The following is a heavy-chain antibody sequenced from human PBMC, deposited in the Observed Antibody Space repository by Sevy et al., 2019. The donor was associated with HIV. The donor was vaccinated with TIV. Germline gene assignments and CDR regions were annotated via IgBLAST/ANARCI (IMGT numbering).Heavy chain of an antibody. CDR1: GFTFSDYY. D-gene: IGHD6-19*01. Sequence: GGSLRLSCAASGFTFSDYYMSWIRQAPGKGLEWVSYISSSGSTIYYADSVKGRFTISRDNAKNSLYLQMNSLRAEDTAVYYCAGERVPGGWYDAFDIWGQGTMVTVSS. J-gene: IGHJ3*02. V-gene: IGHV3-11*01. CDR3: AGERVPGGWYDAFDI. CDR2: ISSSGSTI.